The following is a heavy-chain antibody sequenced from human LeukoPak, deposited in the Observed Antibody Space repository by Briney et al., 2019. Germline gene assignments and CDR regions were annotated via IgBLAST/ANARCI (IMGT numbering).Heavy chain of an antibody. CDR2: ISSSGAST. Sequence: GGSLRLSCAASGFTFSSYAMSWVRQAPGKGLEWVSGISSSGASTYYADSVKGRFTISRDNSKNTLYLQMNSLRAEDTAVYYCAKAKEYSSSSGYFDYWGQGTLVIVSS. J-gene: IGHJ4*02. V-gene: IGHV3-23*01. D-gene: IGHD6-6*01. CDR1: GFTFSSYA. CDR3: AKAKEYSSSSGYFDY.